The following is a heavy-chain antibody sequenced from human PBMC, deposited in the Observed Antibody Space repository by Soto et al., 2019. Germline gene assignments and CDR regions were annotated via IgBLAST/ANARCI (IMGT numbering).Heavy chain of an antibody. D-gene: IGHD3-3*01. CDR2: ISGSDGKT. CDR1: VFSFDSYA. J-gene: IGHJ4*02. CDR3: ARWSYLDY. Sequence: PGGSLRLSCAASVFSFDSYALSWVRQAPGKGLEWVSTISGSDGKTFYADSVKGRFSISRDTSQSTLYLQMNSLRADDTAMYYCARWSYLDYWGQGTRVTVSS. V-gene: IGHV3-23*01.